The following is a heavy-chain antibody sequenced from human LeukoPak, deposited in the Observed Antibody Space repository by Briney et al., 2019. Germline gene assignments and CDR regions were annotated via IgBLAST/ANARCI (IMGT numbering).Heavy chain of an antibody. CDR1: GFTFSSYG. D-gene: IGHD1-26*01. V-gene: IGHV3-30*18. Sequence: PGGSLRLSCAASGFTFSSYGMHWVRQAPGKGLEWVAVISYDGSNKYYADSVKGRFTISRDNSKNTLYLQMNSLRAEDTAVYYCAKDDYGSYCPDYWGQGTLVTVSS. CDR2: ISYDGSNK. CDR3: AKDDYGSYCPDY. J-gene: IGHJ4*02.